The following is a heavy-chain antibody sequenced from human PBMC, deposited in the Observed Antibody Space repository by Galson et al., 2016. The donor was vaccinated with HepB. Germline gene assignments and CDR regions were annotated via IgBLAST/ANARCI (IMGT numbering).Heavy chain of an antibody. J-gene: IGHJ4*02. CDR3: ARGDIVGAIFDY. Sequence: SLRLSCAASGFSFSAYWMHWVRQAPGKGLVWVSSISDTAGSTYYADSVKGRFTISRDNSKNMLYLQMDSLRAEDTAVYYCARGDIVGAIFDYWGQGTLVTVSS. D-gene: IGHD1-26*01. V-gene: IGHV3-23*01. CDR1: GFSFSAYW. CDR2: ISDTAGST.